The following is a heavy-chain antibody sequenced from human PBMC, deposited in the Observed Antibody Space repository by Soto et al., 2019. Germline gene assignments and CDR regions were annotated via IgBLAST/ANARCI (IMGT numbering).Heavy chain of an antibody. CDR3: ASSTYYDILTGYYGPYYGMDV. V-gene: IGHV3-21*01. CDR2: ISSSSSYI. J-gene: IGHJ6*02. Sequence: PGGSLSLSCAASGFTFSSYIMNWVRQAPGKGPEWVSSISSSSSYIYYADSVKGRFTISRDNAKNSLYLQMNSLRAEDTAVYYCASSTYYDILTGYYGPYYGMDVWGQGTTVTVYS. CDR1: GFTFSSYI. D-gene: IGHD3-9*01.